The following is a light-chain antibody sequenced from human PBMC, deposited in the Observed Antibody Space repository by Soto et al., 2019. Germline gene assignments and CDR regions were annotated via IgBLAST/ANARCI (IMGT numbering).Light chain of an antibody. J-gene: IGKJ1*01. Sequence: EIVLTQSPGTLSLSPGERATLSCRASQSVSSSYLAWYQQKPGQAPRLLIYGASSRATSLPDRFSGSGSGTDFPLSISRLEPEDFAVYYCHQYATSTWTFGQGTKVEIK. CDR2: GAS. V-gene: IGKV3-20*01. CDR3: HQYATSTWT. CDR1: QSVSSSY.